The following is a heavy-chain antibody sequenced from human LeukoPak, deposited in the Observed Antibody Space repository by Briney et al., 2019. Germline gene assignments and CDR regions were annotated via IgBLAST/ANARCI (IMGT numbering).Heavy chain of an antibody. CDR1: GGSHTDYF. Sequence: SETLPLTCAVYGGSHTDYFWTWIRQPPGKGLEWIGETSHSGSTNNSPSLKSRVTISIDTSTNQFSLRLNSVTAADTAVYYCARGRGFCSGGWCYNWFDSWGQGTLVSVFS. J-gene: IGHJ5*01. D-gene: IGHD2-15*01. V-gene: IGHV4-34*01. CDR3: ARGRGFCSGGWCYNWFDS. CDR2: TSHSGST.